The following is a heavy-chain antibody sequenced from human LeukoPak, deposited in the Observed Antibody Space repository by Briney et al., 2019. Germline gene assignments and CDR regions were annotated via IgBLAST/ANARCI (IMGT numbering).Heavy chain of an antibody. CDR3: AKPYNSGWYGEGYYYYGLDV. CDR2: ISGSGART. D-gene: IGHD6-19*01. CDR1: GFIFSSYV. V-gene: IGHV3-23*01. Sequence: GGSLRLSCVASGFIFSSYVMTWGRQAPGKGLEWVSGISGSGARTYYADSVKGRFTISRDKSKNTLYLQINSLRAEDTAVYYCAKPYNSGWYGEGYYYYGLDVWGQGTTVTVSS. J-gene: IGHJ6*02.